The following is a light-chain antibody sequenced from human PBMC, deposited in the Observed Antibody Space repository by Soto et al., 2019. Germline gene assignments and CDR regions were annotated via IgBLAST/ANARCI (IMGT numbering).Light chain of an antibody. V-gene: IGKV1-5*01. CDR2: DAS. CDR1: QSIRGW. CDR3: QQYYSYSLYT. Sequence: DIQMTPSPSTLSASVGDRVTITCRASQSIRGWLAWYQQKPGKAPKLLIYDASNLESGVPSRFSGSGYGTEFTLTIINLQPDDFATYYCQQYYSYSLYTFGQGTKLEIK. J-gene: IGKJ2*01.